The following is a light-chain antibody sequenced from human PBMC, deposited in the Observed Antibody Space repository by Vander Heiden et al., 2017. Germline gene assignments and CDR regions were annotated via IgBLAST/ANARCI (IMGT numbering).Light chain of an antibody. Sequence: QSVLTPPPSVSGAPGQTVTISCPGGSPNIGARYDVHWYQQHPGTAPKLLIYGNSDRPSGVPDRFSVSKSDTTGSLAITGLQAEDEADYYCQCYDISLSAWVFGGGTRLTVL. J-gene: IGLJ3*02. CDR1: SPNIGARYD. CDR2: GNS. CDR3: QCYDISLSAWV. V-gene: IGLV1-40*01.